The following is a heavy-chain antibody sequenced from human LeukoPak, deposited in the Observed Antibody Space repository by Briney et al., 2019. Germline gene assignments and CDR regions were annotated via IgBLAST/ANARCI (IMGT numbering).Heavy chain of an antibody. CDR2: IYYSGST. CDR1: VGSISSSSYY. CDR3: ARDKDDLGWFDP. Sequence: SEALSLTCTVSVGSISSSSYYWGWIRQPPGKWLEWIGSIYYSGSTYYNPSRKTRVTISVETSKNHFILKLSSVTGADTAVYYCARDKDDLGWFDPWGRGPLVSVST. V-gene: IGHV4-39*06. J-gene: IGHJ5*02. D-gene: IGHD3-3*01.